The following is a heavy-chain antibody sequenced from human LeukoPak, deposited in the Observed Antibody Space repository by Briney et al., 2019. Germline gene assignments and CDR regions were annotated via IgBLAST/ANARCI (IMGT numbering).Heavy chain of an antibody. D-gene: IGHD3-3*01. CDR3: ARDPSTDFWSGYTLDY. CDR1: GFTFSSYS. CDR2: ISSSSTI. Sequence: GGSLRLSCAASGFTFSSYSMNWVRQAPGKGLEWVSYISSSSTIYYADSVKGRFTISRDNAKNTLYLQMNSLRAEDTAVYYCARDPSTDFWSGYTLDYWGQGTLVTVSS. V-gene: IGHV3-48*04. J-gene: IGHJ4*02.